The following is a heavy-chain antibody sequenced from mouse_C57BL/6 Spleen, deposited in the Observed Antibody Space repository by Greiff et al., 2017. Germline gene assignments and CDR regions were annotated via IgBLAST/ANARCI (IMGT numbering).Heavy chain of an antibody. V-gene: IGHV1-15*01. CDR3: TREGGSYYFDY. CDR1: GYTFTDYE. Sequence: VQLVESGAELVRPGASVTLSCKASGYTFTDYEMHWVKQTPVHGLEWIGAIDPETGGTAYNQKFKGKAILTADKSSSTAYMELRSLTSEDSAVYYCTREGGSYYFDYWAQGTTLAVSS. CDR2: IDPETGGT. J-gene: IGHJ2*01. D-gene: IGHD1-1*02.